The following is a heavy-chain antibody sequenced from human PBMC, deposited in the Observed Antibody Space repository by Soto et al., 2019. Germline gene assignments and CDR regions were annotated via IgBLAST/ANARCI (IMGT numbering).Heavy chain of an antibody. J-gene: IGHJ6*03. CDR2: IYPGDSDT. Sequence: EVQLVQSGAEVKKPGESLKISCKGSGYSFTSYWIGWLRQMPGKGLEWMGIIYPGDSDTRYSPSFQGQVTISADKSISTAYLQWSSLKASDTAMYYCARHPGRITMVRGVIAARYYYYMDVWGKGTTVTVSS. CDR3: ARHPGRITMVRGVIAARYYYYMDV. V-gene: IGHV5-51*01. CDR1: GYSFTSYW. D-gene: IGHD3-10*01.